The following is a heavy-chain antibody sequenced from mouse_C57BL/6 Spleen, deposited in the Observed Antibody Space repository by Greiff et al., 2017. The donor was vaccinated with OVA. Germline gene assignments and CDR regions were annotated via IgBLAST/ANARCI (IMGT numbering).Heavy chain of an antibody. V-gene: IGHV2-4*01. CDR3: ARTVLGAMDY. D-gene: IGHD3-3*01. CDR1: GFSLTSYC. J-gene: IGHJ4*01. Sequence: VKLVESGPGLVQPSHTLSITCPVSGFSLTSYCVHWVRQPPGQGLEWLWVIWSGGSTDYYAAFISRLNSSKDNSKSQVFFKMNSLQADDTAIYYCARTVLGAMDYWGQGTSVTVSS. CDR2: IWSGGST.